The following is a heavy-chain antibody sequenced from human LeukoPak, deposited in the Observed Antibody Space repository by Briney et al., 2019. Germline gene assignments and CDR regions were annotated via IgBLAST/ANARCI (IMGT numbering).Heavy chain of an antibody. J-gene: IGHJ5*02. CDR2: IYNTGST. CDR1: GGSIGSYF. Sequence: SETLSLTCTVSGGSIGSYFWSWIRQPAGKGLEWIGRIYNTGSTDYNPSLKSRVAMSVDTSKNQFSPKLRSLTAADTAVYHCARGGWFDPWGPGTLVTVSS. V-gene: IGHV4-4*07. CDR3: ARGGWFDP.